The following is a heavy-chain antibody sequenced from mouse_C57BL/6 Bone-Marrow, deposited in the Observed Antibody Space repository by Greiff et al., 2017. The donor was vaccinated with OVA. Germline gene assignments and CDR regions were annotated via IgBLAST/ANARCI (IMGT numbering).Heavy chain of an antibody. J-gene: IGHJ1*03. CDR2: INPSNGGT. Sequence: QVQLQQPGAELVRPGPSVKLSCKASGYTFTSYWMHWVKQRPGQGLEWIGNINPSNGGTNYNEKFKSKATLTVDKSSSTAYMQLSSLTSEDSAVYYCARPGWLRYWYFDVWGTGTTVTVSS. CDR1: GYTFTSYW. CDR3: ARPGWLRYWYFDV. V-gene: IGHV1-53*01. D-gene: IGHD2-2*01.